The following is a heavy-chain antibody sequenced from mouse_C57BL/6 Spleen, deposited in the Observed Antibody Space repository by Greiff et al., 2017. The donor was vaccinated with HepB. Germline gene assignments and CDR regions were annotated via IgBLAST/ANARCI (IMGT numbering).Heavy chain of an antibody. D-gene: IGHD1-1*01. CDR2: ISYDGSN. Sequence: EVKLMESGPGLVKPSQSLSLTCSVPGYSITSGYYWNWIRQFPGNKLEWMGYISYDGSNNYNPSLKNRISITRDTSKNQFFLKLNSVTTEDTATYYCATKTTVAYWYFDVWGTGTTVTVSS. CDR3: ATKTTVAYWYFDV. J-gene: IGHJ1*03. V-gene: IGHV3-6*01. CDR1: GYSITSGYY.